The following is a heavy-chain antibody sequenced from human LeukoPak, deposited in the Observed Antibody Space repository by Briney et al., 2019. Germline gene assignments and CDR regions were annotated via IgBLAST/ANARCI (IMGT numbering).Heavy chain of an antibody. V-gene: IGHV3-43*02. Sequence: PGGSLRLSCAASGFTFDDYAMHWLRQAPGKGLEWVSLISGDGGSTYYADSVKGRFTISRDNSKNSLYLQMNSLRTEDTALYYCAKDMSRPYFDSYYGMDVWGQGTTVTVSS. D-gene: IGHD3-9*01. J-gene: IGHJ6*02. CDR2: ISGDGGST. CDR1: GFTFDDYA. CDR3: AKDMSRPYFDSYYGMDV.